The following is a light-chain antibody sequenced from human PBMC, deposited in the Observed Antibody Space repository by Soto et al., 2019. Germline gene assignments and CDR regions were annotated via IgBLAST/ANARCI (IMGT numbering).Light chain of an antibody. Sequence: EIVLTQSPCTLSLSPGERATLSCRASQSVSSSYLAWYQQKPGQAPRLLIYGASSRATGIPDRFSGSGSGTDFTLTISRLEPEDFAVYYCQQYGSSPTFGQRTRLEI. V-gene: IGKV3-20*01. J-gene: IGKJ5*01. CDR3: QQYGSSPT. CDR1: QSVSSSY. CDR2: GAS.